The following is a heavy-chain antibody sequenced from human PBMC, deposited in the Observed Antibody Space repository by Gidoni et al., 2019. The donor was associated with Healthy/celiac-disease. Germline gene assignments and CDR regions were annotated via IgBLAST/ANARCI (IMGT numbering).Heavy chain of an antibody. CDR1: GFPFSSYA. D-gene: IGHD1-26*01. CDR2: IRGSVGIT. V-gene: IGHV3-23*01. CDR3: AKDLARGELRGPGAFDI. Sequence: EVQLLESGGGLVQPGGSMRLSFAASGFPFSSYAMGWVRQAPGKGLGWVSAIRGSVGITYYADSVKGRFTISRDNSKNTLYLQMNSLRAEDTAVYYCAKDLARGELRGPGAFDIWGQGTMVTVSS. J-gene: IGHJ3*02.